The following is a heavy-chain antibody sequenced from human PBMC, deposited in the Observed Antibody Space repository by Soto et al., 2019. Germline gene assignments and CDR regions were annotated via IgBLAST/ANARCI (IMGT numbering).Heavy chain of an antibody. V-gene: IGHV3-53*01. J-gene: IGHJ4*02. CDR1: GFAVSSNY. Sequence: PGESLKISCAASGFAVSSNYMSWVRQAPGKGLEWVSGTFGGGNTYYADSVKGRFTIFRDNSKNMLYVQMNNLRVEDTAVYYCARGRAKYCFDYWGQGTPVTVSS. CDR3: ARGRAKYCFDY. CDR2: TFGGGNT.